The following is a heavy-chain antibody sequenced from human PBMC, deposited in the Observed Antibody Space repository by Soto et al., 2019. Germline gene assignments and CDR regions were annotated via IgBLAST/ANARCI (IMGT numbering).Heavy chain of an antibody. CDR3: GRDLSGRADV. CDR2: LNEDGSFT. CDR1: GFTFSSYS. Sequence: PGRSLRPSCAASGFTFSSYSINWVRQAPGKGLVWVSRLNEDGSFTSYADSVNGRFTIFRDNAKKTLYLEMNSLRAEDSAVYYCGRDLSGRADVWGQETTVTVSS. J-gene: IGHJ6*02. V-gene: IGHV3-74*01. D-gene: IGHD3-10*01.